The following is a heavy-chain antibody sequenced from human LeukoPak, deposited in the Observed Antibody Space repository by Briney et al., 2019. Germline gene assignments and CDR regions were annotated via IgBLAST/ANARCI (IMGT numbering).Heavy chain of an antibody. J-gene: IGHJ3*02. CDR1: GFTFSSYA. Sequence: GGSLRLSCAASGFTFSSYAMHWVRQAPGKGLEWVAVISYDGSNKYYADSVKGRFTISRDNAKNSLYLQMNSLRAEDTAVYYCARGVVRDAFDIWGQGTMVTVSS. CDR2: ISYDGSNK. CDR3: ARGVVRDAFDI. V-gene: IGHV3-30-3*01. D-gene: IGHD3-3*01.